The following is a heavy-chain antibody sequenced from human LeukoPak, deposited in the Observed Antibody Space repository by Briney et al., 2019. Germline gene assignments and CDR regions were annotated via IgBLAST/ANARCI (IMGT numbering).Heavy chain of an antibody. J-gene: IGHJ4*02. CDR3: ARDDEGRANFDF. CDR2: FKPNSGDT. Sequence: ASVKVSSMASGYPFTGHYMHWVRQAPGQGLEWMGWFKPNSGDTNYAQKFQGRFTMTWDTSISTAYMELTRLRSDDTAVYYCARDDEGRANFDFWGQGTLVTVSS. V-gene: IGHV1-2*02. CDR1: GYPFTGHY.